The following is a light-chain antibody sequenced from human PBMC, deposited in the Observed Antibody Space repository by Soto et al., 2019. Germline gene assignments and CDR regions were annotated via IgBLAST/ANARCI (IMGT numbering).Light chain of an antibody. CDR1: SSDVGGYEY. CDR3: QAYDYSLTASV. Sequence: QSALTQPASVSGSPGQSITISCTGTSSDVGGYEYVSWYQQYPGKAPKLMIYEVIDRPAGAPRRFSGSKSGNTASLTITGLQAEDEADYYCQAYDYSLTASVFGGGTQLTVL. V-gene: IGLV2-14*01. J-gene: IGLJ3*02. CDR2: EVI.